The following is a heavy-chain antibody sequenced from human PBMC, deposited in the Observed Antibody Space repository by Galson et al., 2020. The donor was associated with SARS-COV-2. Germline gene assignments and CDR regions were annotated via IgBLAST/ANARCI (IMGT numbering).Heavy chain of an antibody. J-gene: IGHJ5*02. Sequence: ASVKVSCKASGYTFTGYYLHWVRQAPGQGLEWMGWINPDSGGTNYAQKFQGRVTMTRDTSISTAYMELTSLRSDDAAVYFCARVLWTRTPRGGCDPWCQGTLVTVSS. CDR2: INPDSGGT. CDR1: GYTFTGYY. V-gene: IGHV1-2*02. CDR3: ARVLWTRTPRGGCDP. D-gene: IGHD3-10*01.